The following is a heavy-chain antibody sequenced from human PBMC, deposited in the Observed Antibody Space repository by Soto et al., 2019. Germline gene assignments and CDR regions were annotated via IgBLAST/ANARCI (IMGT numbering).Heavy chain of an antibody. CDR1: GYSFTSYW. Sequence: PGESLKISCKGSGYSFTSYWISWVRQMPGKGLEWMGRIDPSDSYTNYSPSFQGHVTISADKSISTAYLQWSSLKASDTAMYYCARRDCSSTSCYRDNYYYGMDAWGQGTTVTVSS. D-gene: IGHD2-2*02. V-gene: IGHV5-10-1*01. CDR2: IDPSDSYT. CDR3: ARRDCSSTSCYRDNYYYGMDA. J-gene: IGHJ6*02.